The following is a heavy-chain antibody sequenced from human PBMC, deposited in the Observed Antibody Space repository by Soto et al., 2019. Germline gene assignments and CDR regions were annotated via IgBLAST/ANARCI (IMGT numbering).Heavy chain of an antibody. CDR1: GYSFASYW. CDR3: ARPRWGSYGLDYYGMDV. D-gene: IGHD3-16*01. Sequence: PGESLKISCKGSGYSFASYWIAWVRQMPGKGLEWMGIIYPGDSDSRYSPSFQGQVTISADKSISTAYLQWNSLKASDTAIYYCARPRWGSYGLDYYGMDVWGQGTTVTVSS. CDR2: IYPGDSDS. V-gene: IGHV5-51*01. J-gene: IGHJ6*02.